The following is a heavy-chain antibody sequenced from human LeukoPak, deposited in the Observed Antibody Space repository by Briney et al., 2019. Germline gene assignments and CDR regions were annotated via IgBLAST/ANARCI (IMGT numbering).Heavy chain of an antibody. J-gene: IGHJ6*02. CDR1: GGSISSYY. CDR2: IYHSGST. Sequence: PSETLSPTCTVSGGSISSYYWSWIRQPPGKGLEWIGYIYHSGSTYYNPSLKSRVTISVDRSKNQFSLKLSSVTAADTAVYYCASLNYYYYYGMDVWGQGTTVTVSS. CDR3: ASLNYYYYYGMDV. V-gene: IGHV4-59*12.